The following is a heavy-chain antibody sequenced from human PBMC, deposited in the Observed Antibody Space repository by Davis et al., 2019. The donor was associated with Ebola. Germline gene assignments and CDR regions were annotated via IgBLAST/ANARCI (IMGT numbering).Heavy chain of an antibody. CDR2: INQDGSER. CDR1: GFSFNSYW. D-gene: IGHD3-3*01. J-gene: IGHJ4*02. Sequence: PGGSLRLSCAASGFSFNSYWMRWVRQAPGKGLEWVANINQDGSERYYVDSVKGRFTISRDNAKNSLYLQMNSLRAEDTAVYYCANSPLEAADYWGQGTLVTVSS. V-gene: IGHV3-7*01. CDR3: ANSPLEAADY.